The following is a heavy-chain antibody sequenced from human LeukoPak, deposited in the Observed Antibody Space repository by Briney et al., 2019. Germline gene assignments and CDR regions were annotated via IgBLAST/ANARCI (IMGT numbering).Heavy chain of an antibody. CDR1: GYSISSGYY. CDR2: ISRIYHTGTT. D-gene: IGHD6-13*01. V-gene: IGHV4-38-2*02. J-gene: IGHJ3*02. Sequence: PSETLSLTCTVSGYSISSGYYWGWTRQPPGKGLGWIGRISRIYHTGTTYYYPSLKSRVTISVDTSKNHFSLMLSSVTAADTAVYYCARTLTAAGTDAFDIWGQGTMVTGAS. CDR3: ARTLTAAGTDAFDI.